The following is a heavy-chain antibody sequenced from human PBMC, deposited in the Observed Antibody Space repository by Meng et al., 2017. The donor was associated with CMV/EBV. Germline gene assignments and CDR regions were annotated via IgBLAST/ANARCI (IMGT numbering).Heavy chain of an antibody. J-gene: IGHJ4*02. V-gene: IGHV4-39*01. CDR3: GRLPGAAGPLVNFDY. CDR2: IYYSGST. D-gene: IGHD6-13*01. Sequence: GGLIDSSEYVWGWLRQPPGRGLEWTESIYYSGSTYYNPSLKSRVTISVDTSKNQFSLKLSSVTAADTALYYCGRLPGAAGPLVNFDYWGQGTLVTVSS. CDR1: GGLIDSSEYV.